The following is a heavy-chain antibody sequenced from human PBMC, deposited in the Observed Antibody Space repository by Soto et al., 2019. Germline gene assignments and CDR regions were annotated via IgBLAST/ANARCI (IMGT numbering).Heavy chain of an antibody. D-gene: IGHD5-12*01. Sequence: ASVKVSCKTSGYTFTNYRIHWVRQAPGQRLEWMGIINPSGGGTIYAQKFQGRITMTRDTSTTTVFMEVSSLRSEDTAVYYCASKSGFDHLYDYWGPGILVTVSS. CDR1: GYTFTNYR. CDR3: ASKSGFDHLYDY. CDR2: INPSGGGT. V-gene: IGHV1-46*01. J-gene: IGHJ4*02.